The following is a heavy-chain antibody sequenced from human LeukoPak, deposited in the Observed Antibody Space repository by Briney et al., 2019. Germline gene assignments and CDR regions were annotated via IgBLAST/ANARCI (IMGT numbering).Heavy chain of an antibody. V-gene: IGHV4-59*08. Sequence: SETLSLTCTVSGGSISSYYWSWIRQPPGKGLEWIGYIYYSGSTNYNPSLKSRVTISVDTSKNQFSLKLNSVTAADTAVYYCTRHHHNPTYDYWGQGTLVTVSS. CDR2: IYYSGST. CDR3: TRHHHNPTYDY. D-gene: IGHD1-14*01. J-gene: IGHJ4*02. CDR1: GGSISSYY.